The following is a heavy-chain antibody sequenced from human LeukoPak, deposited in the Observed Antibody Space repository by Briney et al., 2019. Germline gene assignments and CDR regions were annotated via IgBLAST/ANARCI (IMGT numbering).Heavy chain of an antibody. Sequence: ASVKVSCKASGYTFTSYDINWVRQATGQGLEWMGWMNPNSGNTGYAQKFQGRVTMTRNTSISTAYMELSSLRSEDTAVYYCARASNGENWFDPWGQGTLVTASS. D-gene: IGHD4-17*01. J-gene: IGHJ5*02. CDR3: ARASNGENWFDP. V-gene: IGHV1-8*01. CDR2: MNPNSGNT. CDR1: GYTFTSYD.